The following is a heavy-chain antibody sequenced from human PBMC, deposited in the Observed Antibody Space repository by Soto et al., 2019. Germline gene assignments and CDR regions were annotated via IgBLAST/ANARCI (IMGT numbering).Heavy chain of an antibody. Sequence: QVQLQQWGAGLLKPSETLSLTCAVYGGSFSGYYWSWIRQPPGKGLEWIGEINHSGSTNYNPSLKSRVTISVDTSKNQFSLKLSSVTAADTAVYYCARGRYYGSGSYYNWFDPWGQGTLVTVSS. CDR2: INHSGST. CDR1: GGSFSGYY. CDR3: ARGRYYGSGSYYNWFDP. D-gene: IGHD3-10*01. J-gene: IGHJ5*02. V-gene: IGHV4-34*01.